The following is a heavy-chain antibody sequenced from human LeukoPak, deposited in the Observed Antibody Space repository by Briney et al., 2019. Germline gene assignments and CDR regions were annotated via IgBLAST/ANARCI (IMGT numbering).Heavy chain of an antibody. CDR2: ISYDGSNK. D-gene: IGHD1-26*01. V-gene: IGHV3-30*18. CDR1: GFTFSSYG. Sequence: PGRSLRLSCAASGFTFSSYGMHWVRQAPGKGLEWVAVISYDGSNKYYADSVKGRFTISRDNSKNTLYLQMNSLRAEDTAVYYCAKEDGGEWEPSYDYWGQGTLVTVSS. J-gene: IGHJ4*02. CDR3: AKEDGGEWEPSYDY.